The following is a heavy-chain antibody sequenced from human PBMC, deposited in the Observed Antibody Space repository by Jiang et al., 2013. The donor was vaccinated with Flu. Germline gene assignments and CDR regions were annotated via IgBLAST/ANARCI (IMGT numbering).Heavy chain of an antibody. Sequence: QSGSELRNPGASVKVSCKASGYTFTNNFMHWVRQAPGQGLEWMGVINPTGTSATYAHKFQGRITMTRDTSTSTDYMELRSLRFEDTALYYCARDHSIGDIAWWFDPWG. CDR3: ARDHSIGDIAWWFDP. D-gene: IGHD6-6*01. J-gene: IGHJ5*02. V-gene: IGHV1-46*01. CDR2: INPTGTSA. CDR1: GYTFTNNF.